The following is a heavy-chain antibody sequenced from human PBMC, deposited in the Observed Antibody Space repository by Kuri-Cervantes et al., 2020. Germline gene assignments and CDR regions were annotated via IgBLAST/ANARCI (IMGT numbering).Heavy chain of an antibody. J-gene: IGHJ3*02. V-gene: IGHV3-21*01. Sequence: GESLKISCAASGFTFSPYTMNWVRQAPGKGLEWVSSIGSGGLFYIASVKGRFTISRGNAKNSLYLQMNSLRVEDTAVYYCARSGSSGRRGDAFDIWGQGTMVTVSS. CDR3: ARSGSSGRRGDAFDI. CDR2: IGSGGL. CDR1: GFTFSPYT. D-gene: IGHD6-13*01.